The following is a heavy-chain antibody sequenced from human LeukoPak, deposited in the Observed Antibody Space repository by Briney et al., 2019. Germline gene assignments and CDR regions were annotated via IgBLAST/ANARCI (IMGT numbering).Heavy chain of an antibody. CDR3: ARVPEWLVLFDL. V-gene: IGHV1-18*01. Sequence: ASVKVSCKASGYTFTSYGISWVRQAPGQGLEWMGWISAYNGNTNYAQKLQGRVTITTDTTTSTAYMELRSLRSDDTAVYDCARVPEWLVLFDLWGQGTLVTVSS. J-gene: IGHJ5*02. CDR1: GYTFTSYG. CDR2: ISAYNGNT. D-gene: IGHD6-19*01.